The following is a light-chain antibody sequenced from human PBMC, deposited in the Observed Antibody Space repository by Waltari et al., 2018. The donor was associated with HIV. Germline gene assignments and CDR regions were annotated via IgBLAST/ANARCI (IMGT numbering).Light chain of an antibody. CDR2: DVS. CDR1: RSDVVGNNN. CDR3: SSYTSSSTRV. J-gene: IGLJ1*01. Sequence: SALTQPSSVSGSPSKPIPTPGHGTRSDVVGNNNAHWYHQHPAKAPKLMILDVSNRPSGFSNRFSGSKSGNTASLTISGLQAEDEADYYCSSYTSSSTRVFGTGTKVTVL. V-gene: IGLV2-14*01.